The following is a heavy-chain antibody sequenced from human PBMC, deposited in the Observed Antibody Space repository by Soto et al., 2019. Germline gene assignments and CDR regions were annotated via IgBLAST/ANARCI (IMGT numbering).Heavy chain of an antibody. J-gene: IGHJ4*02. CDR2: INPNSGNI. CDR3: ARGRASGSYYLLDY. CDR1: GNTFTSYD. D-gene: IGHD3-10*01. V-gene: IGHV1-8*01. Sequence: GASVKVSCKASGNTFTSYDINWVRQATGHGLEWMGWINPNSGNIGYAQKFQGRVTMTRDTAIRTAYMEVSRLRSDGTAVYYCARGRASGSYYLLDYWGQGTLVTVS.